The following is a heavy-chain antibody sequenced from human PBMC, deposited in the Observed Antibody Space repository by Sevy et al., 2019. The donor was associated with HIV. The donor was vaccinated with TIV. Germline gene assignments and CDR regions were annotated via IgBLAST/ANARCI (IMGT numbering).Heavy chain of an antibody. D-gene: IGHD2-2*01. J-gene: IGHJ6*02. V-gene: IGHV3-11*06. CDR3: ARDGDCSSTSCYDLDYSYYGMYV. CDR2: ISSSSSYT. Sequence: GGSLRLSCAASGFTFSDYYMSWIRQAPGKGLEWVSYISSSSSYTNYADSVKGRFTISRENAKNSLYLQMNSLRAEDTAVYYWARDGDCSSTSCYDLDYSYYGMYVWGQGTTVTVSS. CDR1: GFTFSDYY.